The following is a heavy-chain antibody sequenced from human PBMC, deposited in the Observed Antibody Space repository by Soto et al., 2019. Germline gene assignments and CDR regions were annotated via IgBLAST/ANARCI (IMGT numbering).Heavy chain of an antibody. V-gene: IGHV4-31*02. D-gene: IGHD3-22*01. CDR2: IYYSGST. J-gene: IGHJ4*02. Sequence: SSDPLSLSGSVPGGSISRGGYYRRWPRYHPGQSREWIAYIYYSGSTYANPSLESRVTISVGTSKYQFSLKLTSGTAADTAVYYCASLPAAYYYDSSGYYFDYWGQGTLITVSS. CDR1: GGSISRGGYY. CDR3: ASLPAAYYYDSSGYYFDY.